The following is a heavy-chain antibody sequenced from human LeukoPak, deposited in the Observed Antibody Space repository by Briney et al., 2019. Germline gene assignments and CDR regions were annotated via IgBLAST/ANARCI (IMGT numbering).Heavy chain of an antibody. D-gene: IGHD4-23*01. CDR3: AREGGGNSLNY. V-gene: IGHV3-48*03. Sequence: PGGSLRLSCAASGFTFSSYEMNLVRQAPGKGLEWVSYISSSGSTIYYADSVKGRFTISRDNAKNSLYLQMNSLRAEDTAVYYCAREGGGNSLNYWGQGTLVTVSS. CDR2: ISSSGSTI. J-gene: IGHJ4*02. CDR1: GFTFSSYE.